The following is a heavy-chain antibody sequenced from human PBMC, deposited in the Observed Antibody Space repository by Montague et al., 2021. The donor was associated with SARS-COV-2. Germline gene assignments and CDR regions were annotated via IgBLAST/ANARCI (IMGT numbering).Heavy chain of an antibody. J-gene: IGHJ4*02. CDR1: GFSLSTSGVG. CDR3: AHRLARHCDINAHLWCLFDY. Sequence: PALVKPTQTLTLTCTFSGFSLSTSGVGVGWIRQPPGKALEWLALIYWDDDKRYSPSLKTRLTITKDTSKNQEVLTMTNMDPVDTGTYYCAHRLARHCDINAHLWCLFDYWGQGTLVTVSS. CDR2: IYWDDDK. V-gene: IGHV2-5*02. D-gene: IGHD4/OR15-4a*01.